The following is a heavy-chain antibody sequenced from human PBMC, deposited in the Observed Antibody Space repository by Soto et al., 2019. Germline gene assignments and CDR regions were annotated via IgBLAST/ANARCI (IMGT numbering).Heavy chain of an antibody. CDR2: ISYDGDSK. CDR1: GFSFSGYG. D-gene: IGHD2-2*03. V-gene: IGHV3-30*18. J-gene: IGHJ6*02. Sequence: QVQLVESGGGVVQPGRSLKLSCAASGFSFSGYGMHWVRQAPGKGLEWVTLISYDGDSKLYADSVKGRFTISRDNSKNMLYLQMSSLRTDDSAVYYCAKGLDIVLVPGGIKNYYYYGVDVWGQGTTVTVSS. CDR3: AKGLDIVLVPGGIKNYYYYGVDV.